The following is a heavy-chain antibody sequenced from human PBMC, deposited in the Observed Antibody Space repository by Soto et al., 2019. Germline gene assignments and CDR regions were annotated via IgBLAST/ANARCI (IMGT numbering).Heavy chain of an antibody. Sequence: GSLRLSCAASGFAFGDSWMHWVRQPPGKGPEWVSRMTGDGRTIQYADSVKGRFTASRDNAKSTLYLQMNSLRAEDTAVYYCATAEVDYWGPGALVTVSS. J-gene: IGHJ4*02. V-gene: IGHV3-74*03. CDR3: ATAEVDY. CDR1: GFAFGDSW. CDR2: MTGDGRTI.